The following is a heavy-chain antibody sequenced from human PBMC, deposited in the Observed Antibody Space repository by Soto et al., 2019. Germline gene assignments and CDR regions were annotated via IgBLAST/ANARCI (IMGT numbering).Heavy chain of an antibody. CDR3: ASSPGRGATDAFDI. J-gene: IGHJ3*02. V-gene: IGHV3-11*01. CDR2: ISSSGSTI. CDR1: GFTCSDYY. D-gene: IGHD1-26*01. Sequence: XGSLSLSCSAAGFTCSDYYMSWIRQAPGKGLEWVSYISSSGSTIYYADSVKGRFTISRDNAKNSLYLQMNSLRAEDTAVYYCASSPGRGATDAFDIWGQGTMVTVSS.